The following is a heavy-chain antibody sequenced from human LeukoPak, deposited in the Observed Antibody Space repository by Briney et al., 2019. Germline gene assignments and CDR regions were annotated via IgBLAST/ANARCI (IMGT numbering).Heavy chain of an antibody. Sequence: GGSLRLSCAASGFTFSSYAMHWVRQAPGKGLEWVAYIKKTGSETYYVDSVKGRFTITRDNTRNSLFLQMYSLRAEDTAVYFCARGSRMATASYGMDVWGQGTTVTVSS. CDR1: GFTFSSYA. V-gene: IGHV3-7*01. CDR3: ARGSRMATASYGMDV. CDR2: IKKTGSET. D-gene: IGHD5-24*01. J-gene: IGHJ6*02.